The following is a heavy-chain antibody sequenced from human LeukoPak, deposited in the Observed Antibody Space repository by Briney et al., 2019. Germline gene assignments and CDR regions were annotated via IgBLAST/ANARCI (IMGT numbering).Heavy chain of an antibody. CDR3: ARHPGGVVGASFYYGMDV. CDR2: IYYSGST. J-gene: IGHJ6*02. Sequence: SETLSLTCTVSSGSISSYYWSWIRQPPGKGLEWIGYIYYSGSTNYNPSLKSRVTISVDTSKNQFSLKLSSVTAADTAVYYCARHPGGVVGASFYYGMDVWGQGTTVTVSS. V-gene: IGHV4-59*08. D-gene: IGHD2-15*01. CDR1: SGSISSYY.